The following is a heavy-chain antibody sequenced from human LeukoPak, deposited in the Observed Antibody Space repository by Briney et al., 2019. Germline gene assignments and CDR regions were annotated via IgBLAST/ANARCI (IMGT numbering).Heavy chain of an antibody. V-gene: IGHV3-20*04. Sequence: PGGSLRLSCAASGFTFDDYGMSWLRQAPGKGLEWVSGINWNGGSTAYADSVKGRFTISRDNAKNSLYLQMNSLRAEDTALYYCARDGSSEVVVVAATRGGFDYWGQGTLVTVSS. CDR3: ARDGSSEVVVVAATRGGFDY. CDR2: INWNGGST. CDR1: GFTFDDYG. D-gene: IGHD2-15*01. J-gene: IGHJ4*02.